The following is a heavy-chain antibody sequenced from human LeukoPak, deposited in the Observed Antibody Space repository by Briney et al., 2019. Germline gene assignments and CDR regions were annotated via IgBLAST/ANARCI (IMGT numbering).Heavy chain of an antibody. CDR2: LIENGATT. CDR3: VKDYRVGSSPAFGDF. J-gene: IGHJ4*02. Sequence: GGSLRLSCAASGFTFRSHAMSWVRQAPGKGLEWVSGLIENGATTYYADSVKGRFSISRDNSMNTVYLQMNNLRAEDTAVYYCVKDYRVGSSPAFGDFWDQGTLVTVSS. V-gene: IGHV3-23*01. D-gene: IGHD1-26*01. CDR1: GFTFRSHA.